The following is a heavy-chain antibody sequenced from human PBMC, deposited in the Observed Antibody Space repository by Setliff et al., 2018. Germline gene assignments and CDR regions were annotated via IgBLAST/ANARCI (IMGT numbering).Heavy chain of an antibody. V-gene: IGHV1-69-2*01. Sequence: VASVKVSCKASGYTFTDYYMHWVQQAPGKGLEWIGRVDPEDGHTKYAEKFQGRITISADMSLDIAHMELGSLTSEDTAVYYCTTGLRHGVPYFDLWGQGTLVTVSS. D-gene: IGHD3-10*01. CDR3: TTGLRHGVPYFDL. CDR1: GYTFTDYY. CDR2: VDPEDGHT. J-gene: IGHJ4*02.